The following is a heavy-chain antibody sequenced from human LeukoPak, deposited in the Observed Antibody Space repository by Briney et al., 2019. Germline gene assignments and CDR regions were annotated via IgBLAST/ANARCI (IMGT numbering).Heavy chain of an antibody. V-gene: IGHV3-74*03. CDR3: TTDPVGVIIMIITMGGETFDT. Sequence: GGSLRLSCAASGFSFSRYWLHWVRRAPGKGLVWVSRINIDGSSTMYADSVKGRFTISRDNAKNTLYLQMNSLKTEDTAVYYCTTDPVGVIIMIITMGGETFDTWGQGAMVTVSS. CDR1: GFSFSRYW. CDR2: INIDGSST. J-gene: IGHJ3*02. D-gene: IGHD3-10*01.